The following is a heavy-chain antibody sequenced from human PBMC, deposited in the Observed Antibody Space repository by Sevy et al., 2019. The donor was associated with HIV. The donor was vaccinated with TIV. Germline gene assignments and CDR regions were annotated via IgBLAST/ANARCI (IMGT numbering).Heavy chain of an antibody. CDR3: AREGCTKPHDY. J-gene: IGHJ4*02. CDR2: LSFGCGEI. V-gene: IGHV3-23*01. CDR1: GFTFSKYS. Sequence: GGSLGLSCAASGFTFSKYSMSWVRQPSGKGLEWVSTLSFGCGEINYADSVKGRFTISRDNSKSSVYLQMNNLRPEDTAVYYCAREGCTKPHDYWGQGTLVTVSS. D-gene: IGHD2-8*01.